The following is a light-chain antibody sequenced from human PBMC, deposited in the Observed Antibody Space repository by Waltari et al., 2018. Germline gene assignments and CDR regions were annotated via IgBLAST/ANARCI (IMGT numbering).Light chain of an antibody. CDR2: DVS. CDR3: NSYIASGV. V-gene: IGLV2-14*03. CDR1: SSDVEDYNY. Sequence: QSALTQPASVSGSPGQSITISCTATSSDVEDYNYVPWYQQHPGKDPKLFLYDVSKRPSAVSNRFSGSKSGDTASLTISGLQAEDEADYCCNSYIASGVFGGGTKLTVL. J-gene: IGLJ3*02.